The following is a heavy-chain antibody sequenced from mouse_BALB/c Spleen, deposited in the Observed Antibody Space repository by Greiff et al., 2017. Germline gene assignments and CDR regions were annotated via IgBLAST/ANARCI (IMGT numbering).Heavy chain of an antibody. J-gene: IGHJ2*01. Sequence: EVQLKQSGTVLARPGASVKMSCKASGYSFTSYWMHWVKQRPGQGLEWIGAIYPGNSDTSYNQKFKGKAKLTAVTSASTAYMELSSLTNEDSAVYYCTRGYYGSSFFFDYWGQGTTLTVSS. V-gene: IGHV1-5*01. CDR2: IYPGNSDT. D-gene: IGHD1-1*01. CDR1: GYSFTSYW. CDR3: TRGYYGSSFFFDY.